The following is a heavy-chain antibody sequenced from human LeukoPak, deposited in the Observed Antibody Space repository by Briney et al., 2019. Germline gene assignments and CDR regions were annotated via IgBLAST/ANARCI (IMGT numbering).Heavy chain of an antibody. CDR2: INPNSGGT. CDR3: ARVYSSSWLLPHYYYYYGMDV. D-gene: IGHD6-13*01. J-gene: IGHJ6*02. V-gene: IGHV1-2*02. CDR1: GYTSTGYY. Sequence: ASVKVSCKASGYTSTGYYMHWVRQAPGQGLEWMGWINPNSGGTNYAQKFQGRVTMTRDTSISTAYMELSRLRSEDTAVYYCARVYSSSWLLPHYYYYYGMDVWGQGTTVTVSS.